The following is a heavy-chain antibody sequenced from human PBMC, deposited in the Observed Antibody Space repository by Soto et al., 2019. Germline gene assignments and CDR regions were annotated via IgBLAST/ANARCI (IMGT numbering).Heavy chain of an antibody. D-gene: IGHD5-18*01. Sequence: QVQLVQSGAEVKKPGASVTVSCKTSGYTLNSYGIIWVRQAPGQGLEWMGWISAYNGHTNYAQKIQGRVTMTTDTFTSTAYMELRSRRSDDTAVYYCARVSGYSYGFDYWGQGTLVTVSS. J-gene: IGHJ4*02. CDR1: GYTLNSYG. CDR3: ARVSGYSYGFDY. CDR2: ISAYNGHT. V-gene: IGHV1-18*01.